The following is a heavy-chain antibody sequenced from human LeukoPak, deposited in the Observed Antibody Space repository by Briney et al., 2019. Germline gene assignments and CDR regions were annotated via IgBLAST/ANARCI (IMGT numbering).Heavy chain of an antibody. CDR3: AREGSGYDY. CDR2: IKKDGSEK. J-gene: IGHJ4*02. CDR1: GFTLSRHW. V-gene: IGHV3-7*01. Sequence: GESLRLSCVASGFTLSRHWMSWVRQALGSGLEWVANIKKDGSEKNYVDSVKGRFTISRDNAKNLVYLQMTSLRVEDTATYYCAREGSGYDYWGQGTRVVVSS. D-gene: IGHD2-15*01.